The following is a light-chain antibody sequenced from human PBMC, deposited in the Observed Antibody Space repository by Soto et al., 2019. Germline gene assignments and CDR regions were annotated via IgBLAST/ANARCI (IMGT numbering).Light chain of an antibody. Sequence: QSALTQPRSESGSPGQSVTISCTGTSSDIGGYNYVSWYQQHPGKAPKLMIYDVSKWPSGVPDRFSGSKSGNTASLTISGLQAEDEADYYCCSYAGNSLWVFGGGTKLTVL. CDR1: SSDIGGYNY. J-gene: IGLJ3*02. V-gene: IGLV2-11*01. CDR2: DVS. CDR3: CSYAGNSLWV.